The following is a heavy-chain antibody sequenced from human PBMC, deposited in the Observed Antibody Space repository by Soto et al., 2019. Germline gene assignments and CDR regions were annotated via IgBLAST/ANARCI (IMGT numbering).Heavy chain of an antibody. Sequence: WVRQSPGQGLEWMGWISAYNGNANYAQKLQGRVTMTTDTSTSTAYMELRSLRSDDTAVYYCARRSRDRGYYYGMDVSGQGTTVTVSS. CDR2: ISAYNGNA. D-gene: IGHD1-26*01. CDR3: ARRSRDRGYYYGMDV. J-gene: IGHJ6*02. V-gene: IGHV1-18*01.